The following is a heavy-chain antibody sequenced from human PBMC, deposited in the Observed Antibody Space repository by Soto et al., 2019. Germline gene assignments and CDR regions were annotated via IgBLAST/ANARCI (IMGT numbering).Heavy chain of an antibody. CDR3: ARDRTSLDS. Sequence: PWGSLRLSCAASGFTFSSYSMNWVRQAPGKGLEWVSSISTSTTYIYYADSVKGRFTISRDNTKNSLYLQMNSLRAEDTAVYYCARDRTSLDSWGQGTLVTVSS. CDR1: GFTFSSYS. V-gene: IGHV3-21*01. CDR2: ISTSTTYI. D-gene: IGHD1-1*01. J-gene: IGHJ4*02.